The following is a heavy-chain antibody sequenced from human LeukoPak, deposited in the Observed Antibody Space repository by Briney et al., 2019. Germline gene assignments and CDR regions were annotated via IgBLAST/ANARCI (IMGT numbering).Heavy chain of an antibody. D-gene: IGHD3-22*01. J-gene: IGHJ4*02. CDR2: IYHSGST. CDR3: ARGGYYDSSGYYEYFDY. CDR1: GYSISSGYT. Sequence: SETLSLTCTVSGYSISSGYTWGWIRQPPGKGLEWIGSIYHSGSTYYNPSLKSRVTISVDTSKKQFSLKLSSVTAADTAVYFCARGGYYDSSGYYEYFDYWGQGTLVTVSS. V-gene: IGHV4-38-2*02.